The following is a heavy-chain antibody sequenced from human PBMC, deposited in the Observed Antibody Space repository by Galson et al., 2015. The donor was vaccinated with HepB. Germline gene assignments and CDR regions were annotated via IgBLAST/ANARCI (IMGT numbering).Heavy chain of an antibody. CDR3: ARARLGYCSGGSCYSPFDY. Sequence: TLSLTCAVYGGSFSGYYWSWIRQPPGKGLEWIGEINHSGSTNYNPSLKSRVTISVDTSKNQFSLKLSSVTAADTAVYYCARARLGYCSGGSCYSPFDYWGQGTLVTVSS. CDR2: INHSGST. V-gene: IGHV4-34*01. D-gene: IGHD2-15*01. J-gene: IGHJ4*02. CDR1: GGSFSGYY.